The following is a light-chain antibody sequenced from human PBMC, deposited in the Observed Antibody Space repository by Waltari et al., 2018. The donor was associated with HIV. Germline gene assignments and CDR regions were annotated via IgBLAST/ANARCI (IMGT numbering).Light chain of an antibody. CDR2: DAS. V-gene: IGKV3-11*01. CDR1: QSVSSY. CDR3: QQRSNWPPGLT. Sequence: EIVLTQSPATLSLPPGERATLSCRASQSVSSYFAWYQQKPGQAPRLLIYDASNRATGIPARFSGSGSGTDFTLAISSLEPEDFAVYYCQQRSNWPPGLTFGGGTKVEIK. J-gene: IGKJ4*01.